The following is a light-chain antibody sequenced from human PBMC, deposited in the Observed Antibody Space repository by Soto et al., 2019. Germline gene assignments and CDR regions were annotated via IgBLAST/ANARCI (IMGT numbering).Light chain of an antibody. CDR3: RQYCSTSGT. CDR2: GAS. J-gene: IGKJ1*01. Sequence: EIVLTQSPGTLSLSPGERATLSCRASQSVSSSYLACYQQKPGHAPRLLIYGASSRATGIPDRFIGSGAGADVTPTISRRQQDEDAVEYCRQYCSTSGTFGQGTKVDIK. V-gene: IGKV3-20*01. CDR1: QSVSSSY.